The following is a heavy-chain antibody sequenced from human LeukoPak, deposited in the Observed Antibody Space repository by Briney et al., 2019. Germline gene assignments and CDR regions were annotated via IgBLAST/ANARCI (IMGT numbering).Heavy chain of an antibody. V-gene: IGHV5-51*01. D-gene: IGHD6-13*01. Sequence: GGSLKISCNGSGYRFTSYWIGWVRLDPGKGLEWMAIIYPGYSYLRYSPSFQDQVTISADKSINTAYLQWSSLKASDTAIYYCVRLTLYGSSWYAGFDSWGQGTLVTVSS. CDR2: IYPGYSYL. J-gene: IGHJ4*02. CDR1: GYRFTSYW. CDR3: VRLTLYGSSWYAGFDS.